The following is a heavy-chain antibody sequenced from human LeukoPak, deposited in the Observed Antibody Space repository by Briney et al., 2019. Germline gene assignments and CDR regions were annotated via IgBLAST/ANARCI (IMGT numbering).Heavy chain of an antibody. Sequence: ASVKVSCKASGYTFTSYGISWVRQAPGQGLEWMGWISAYNGNTNYAQKLQGRVTMTTDTSTSTAYMELRSLRSDDTAVYYCARDRPYYYDSRGYLNNYWGQGTLVTVSS. CDR2: ISAYNGNT. CDR1: GYTFTSYG. V-gene: IGHV1-18*01. CDR3: ARDRPYYYDSRGYLNNY. J-gene: IGHJ4*02. D-gene: IGHD3-22*01.